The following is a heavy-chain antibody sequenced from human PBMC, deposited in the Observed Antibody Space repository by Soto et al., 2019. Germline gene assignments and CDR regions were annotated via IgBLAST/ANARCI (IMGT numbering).Heavy chain of an antibody. CDR3: AREGFYYASGSYFYYFDY. D-gene: IGHD3-10*01. CDR1: GFNFNNYG. CDR2: IWYDGSNK. V-gene: IGHV3-33*01. Sequence: QVQLVESGGGVVQPGRSLRLSCAASGFNFNNYGMHWVRQAPGKGLEWVAVIWYDGSNKYYADSVKGRFTISRDNTKNTLYLQMKSLRAEDTAVYYCAREGFYYASGSYFYYFDYWGQGSLVTVSS. J-gene: IGHJ4*02.